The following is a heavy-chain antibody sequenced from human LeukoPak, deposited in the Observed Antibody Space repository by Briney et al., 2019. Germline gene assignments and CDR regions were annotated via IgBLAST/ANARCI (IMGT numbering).Heavy chain of an antibody. CDR2: IIPIFGIA. Sequence: GASVKVSCKASGGTFSCYAISWVRQAPGQGLEWMGRIIPIFGIANYAQKFQGRVTITADKSTSTAYMELSSLRSEDTAVYYCASLGGSPTGGYYFDYWGQGTLVTVSS. J-gene: IGHJ4*02. V-gene: IGHV1-69*04. CDR3: ASLGGSPTGGYYFDY. CDR1: GGTFSCYA. D-gene: IGHD1-26*01.